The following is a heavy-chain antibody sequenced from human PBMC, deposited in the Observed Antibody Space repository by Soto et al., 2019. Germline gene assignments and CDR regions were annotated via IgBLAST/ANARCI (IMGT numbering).Heavy chain of an antibody. V-gene: IGHV4-61*01. J-gene: IGHJ4*02. D-gene: IGHD6-19*01. CDR1: AGSVSSDSYY. CDR2: IYYSGST. CDR3: ARRFAGAVAGHFDH. Sequence: NPSETLSLTCTVSAGSVSSDSYYWSWIRQPPGKGLEWIGHIYYSGSTNYNPSLKSRVTISVDTSKNQFSLKLSSVTAADTAVYYCARRFAGAVAGHFDHWGQGALVT.